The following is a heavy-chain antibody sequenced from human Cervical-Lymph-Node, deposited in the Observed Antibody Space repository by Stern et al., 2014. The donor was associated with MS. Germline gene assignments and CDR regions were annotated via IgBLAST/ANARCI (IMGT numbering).Heavy chain of an antibody. Sequence: VQLVESGPGLLRPSETLSLTCTVSGASITSYYWSWIRQPPGKGLEWIGYIYYRGNTHYNASLKGRVAISIGTSKTQFSLRLSSVTAADTAVYYCARATDLWGQGTLVTVSS. V-gene: IGHV4-59*01. CDR2: IYYRGNT. CDR1: GASITSYY. CDR3: ARATDL. J-gene: IGHJ5*02.